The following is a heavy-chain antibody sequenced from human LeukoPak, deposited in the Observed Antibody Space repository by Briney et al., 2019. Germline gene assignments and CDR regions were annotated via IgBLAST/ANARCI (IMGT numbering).Heavy chain of an antibody. CDR3: ARSSGYYYYYMDV. V-gene: IGHV3-48*01. CDR1: GFTFSSFG. D-gene: IGHD3-10*01. J-gene: IGHJ6*03. Sequence: PGGSLRLSCAASGFTFSSFGMNWVRQAPGKGLEWVSFISSSSSTIYHADSVKGRFTISRDNVKNSLYLQMNSLRVEDTAVYYCARSSGYYYYYMDVWGKGTTVTVSS. CDR2: ISSSSSTI.